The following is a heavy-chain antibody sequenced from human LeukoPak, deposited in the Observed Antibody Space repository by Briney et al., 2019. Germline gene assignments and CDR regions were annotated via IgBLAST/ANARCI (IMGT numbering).Heavy chain of an antibody. D-gene: IGHD5-24*01. J-gene: IGHJ5*01. CDR2: VYYIGTT. V-gene: IGHV4-59*01. Sequence: SETLSLTCAVSGDSINGYYWNWVRQPPGKGLEWIGYVYYIGTTNYNPSLKSRLTISVDTSKNQFSLRLTSVTTADTAVYYCVREVGDGYFDSWGQGALVTVSS. CDR3: VREVGDGYFDS. CDR1: GDSINGYY.